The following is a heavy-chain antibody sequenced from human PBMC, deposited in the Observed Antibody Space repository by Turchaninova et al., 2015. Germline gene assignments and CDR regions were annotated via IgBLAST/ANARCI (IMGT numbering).Heavy chain of an antibody. CDR3: ASHGAEMATMYYFDY. CDR1: GYSISSGYY. J-gene: IGHJ4*02. Sequence: QVQLQESGPGLVKPSETLSLTCAVSGYSISSGYYWGWIRPPPGKGLEWIGRIYHSGSTYYNPSLKSRVTISVDTSKNHFSLRLSSVTAADTAVYYCASHGAEMATMYYFDYWGQGTLVTVSS. D-gene: IGHD5-24*01. V-gene: IGHV4-38-2*01. CDR2: IYHSGST.